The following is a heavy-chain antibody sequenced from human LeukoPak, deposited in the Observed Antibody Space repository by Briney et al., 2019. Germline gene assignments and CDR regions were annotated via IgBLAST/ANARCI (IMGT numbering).Heavy chain of an antibody. V-gene: IGHV5-51*01. CDR1: GDSFTSYC. J-gene: IGHJ4*02. CDR2: NYHDDGDT. D-gene: IGHD2-15*01. CDR3: AIRYCSGGSCYSGFDY. Sequence: GESPLTFCYSSGDSFTSYCICCVRPMPRKELEWMGMNYHDDGDTSYSPSFQGQVTISADKSISTAYLQWSSLKASDTAMYYCAIRYCSGGSCYSGFDYWGQGTLVTVSS.